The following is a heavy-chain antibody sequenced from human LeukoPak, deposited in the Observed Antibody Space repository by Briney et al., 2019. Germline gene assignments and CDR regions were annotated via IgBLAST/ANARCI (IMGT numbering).Heavy chain of an antibody. CDR3: TSGYSYGPFDY. CDR2: IRSKANSYAT. Sequence: GGSPRLSCAASGFTFGGSAMHWVRQASGKGLEWVGRIRSKANSYATAYAASVKGRFTISRDDSKNTAYLQMNSLKTEDTAVYYCTSGYSYGPFDYWGQGTLVTVSS. J-gene: IGHJ4*02. D-gene: IGHD5-18*01. V-gene: IGHV3-73*01. CDR1: GFTFGGSA.